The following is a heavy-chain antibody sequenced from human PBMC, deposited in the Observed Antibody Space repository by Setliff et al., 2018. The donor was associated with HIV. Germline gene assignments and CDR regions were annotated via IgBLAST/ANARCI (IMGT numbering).Heavy chain of an antibody. Sequence: ASVKVSCKASGYTFTSYAMHWVRQAPGQRLEWMGRINPNSGGTNYAQKFQGRVTMTRDTSINTAYMELSRLRSDDTAMYYCAKDGGELCWGQGTLVTVSS. CDR2: INPNSGGT. D-gene: IGHD2-21*01. CDR1: GYTFTSYA. CDR3: AKDGGELC. V-gene: IGHV1-2*06. J-gene: IGHJ4*02.